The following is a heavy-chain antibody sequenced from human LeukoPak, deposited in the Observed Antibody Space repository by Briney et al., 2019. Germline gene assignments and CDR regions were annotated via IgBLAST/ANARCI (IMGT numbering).Heavy chain of an antibody. V-gene: IGHV3-30*02. CDR2: VRPDGSNK. Sequence: GGSLRLSCAASGFTFSSYGMHWVRQAPGKGLEWVAFVRPDGSNKYYADSVKGRSTISRDNSKNTLYLQMNTLRAEDTAIFYCATGLGGARGYFDYWGQGTLVTVSS. J-gene: IGHJ4*02. CDR3: ATGLGGARGYFDY. D-gene: IGHD1-26*01. CDR1: GFTFSSYG.